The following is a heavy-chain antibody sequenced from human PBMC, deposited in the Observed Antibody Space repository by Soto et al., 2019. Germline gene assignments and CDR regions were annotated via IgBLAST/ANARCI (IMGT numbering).Heavy chain of an antibody. CDR2: IYYSGST. V-gene: IGHV4-31*03. CDR3: AREEYCTNGVCAPGYYYGMDV. J-gene: IGHJ6*02. D-gene: IGHD2-8*01. Sequence: PSETLSLTCTVSGGSISGGGYYWSWIRHHPGKGLEWIGYIYYSGSTYYNPSLKSRVTISVDTSKNQFSLKLSSVTAADTAVYYCAREEYCTNGVCAPGYYYGMDVWGQGTTVTVSS. CDR1: GGSISGGGYY.